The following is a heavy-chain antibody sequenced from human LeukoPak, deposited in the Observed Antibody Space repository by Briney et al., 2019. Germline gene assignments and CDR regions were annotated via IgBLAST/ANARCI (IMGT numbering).Heavy chain of an antibody. Sequence: PSETLSLTCTVSGGSINSHYWSWIRQPPGKGLEWIGYIYYSGSTNYNPSLKSRVTMPVDTSMNQFSLKLSSVTAADTAVYYCARYRRDNTYFLDYWGQGTLVTVFS. CDR1: GGSINSHY. J-gene: IGHJ4*02. CDR2: IYYSGST. V-gene: IGHV4-59*11. D-gene: IGHD2-2*02. CDR3: ARYRRDNTYFLDY.